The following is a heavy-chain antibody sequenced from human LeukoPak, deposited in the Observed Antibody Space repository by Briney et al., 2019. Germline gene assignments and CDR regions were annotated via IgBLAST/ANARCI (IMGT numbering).Heavy chain of an antibody. Sequence: GGSLRLSCAASGFTFSSYAMHWVRQAPGKGLEWVAVISYDGSNKYYADSVKGRFTISRDNSKNTLYLQMNSLRAEDTAVYYCAKVFRGAKPKGGATGYYFDYWGQGTLVTVSS. CDR3: AKVFRGAKPKGGATGYYFDY. D-gene: IGHD3-16*01. CDR2: ISYDGSNK. J-gene: IGHJ4*02. CDR1: GFTFSSYA. V-gene: IGHV3-30-3*01.